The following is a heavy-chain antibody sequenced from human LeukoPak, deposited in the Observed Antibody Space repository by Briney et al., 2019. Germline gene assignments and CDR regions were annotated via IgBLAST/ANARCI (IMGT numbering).Heavy chain of an antibody. CDR2: IYHSGST. V-gene: IGHV4-38-2*01. J-gene: IGHJ4*02. CDR1: GYSISSGYY. Sequence: PSETLSLTCAVSGYSISSGYYWGWIRQPPGKGLEWIGSIYHSGSTYYNPSLKSRVTISVDTSKNQFSLKLRSVTAADTAVYNCAEVDGLNYWGQGTLVTVSS. D-gene: IGHD3/OR15-3a*01. CDR3: AEVDGLNY.